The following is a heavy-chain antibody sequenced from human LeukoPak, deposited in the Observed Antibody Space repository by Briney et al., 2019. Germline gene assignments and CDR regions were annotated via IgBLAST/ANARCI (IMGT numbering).Heavy chain of an antibody. CDR3: ARGAGSHEYYFDY. CDR2: IYYSGST. CDR1: GGSISSYY. D-gene: IGHD3-10*01. V-gene: IGHV4-59*13. Sequence: PSETLSLTCTVSGGSISSYYWSWIRQPPGKGLEWIGYIYYSGSTNYNPSLKSRVTISVDTSKNQFSLKLGSVTAADTAVYYCARGAGSHEYYFDYWGQGTLVTVSS. J-gene: IGHJ4*02.